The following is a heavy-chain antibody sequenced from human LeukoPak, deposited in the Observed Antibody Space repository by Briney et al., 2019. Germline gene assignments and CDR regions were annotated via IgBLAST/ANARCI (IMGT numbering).Heavy chain of an antibody. D-gene: IGHD1-26*01. V-gene: IGHV1-18*01. Sequence: GASVKVSCKASGYTFTSYGISWVRQAPGQGLEWMGWISAYNGNTNYAQKLQGRVTMTTDTSTSTAYMELRGLRSDDTAVYYCARDGRYRWESPFDYWGQGTLVAVSS. CDR1: GYTFTSYG. CDR2: ISAYNGNT. J-gene: IGHJ4*02. CDR3: ARDGRYRWESPFDY.